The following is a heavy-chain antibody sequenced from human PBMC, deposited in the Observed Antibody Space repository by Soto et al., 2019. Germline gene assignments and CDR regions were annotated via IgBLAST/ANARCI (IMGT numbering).Heavy chain of an antibody. J-gene: IGHJ4*02. Sequence: QVQLQESGPGLVKPSGTLSLTCAVSGGSISSSNWWSWVRQPLGKGLEWIGEIYHSGSTNYNPSLKSRVTISVDKSKNQFSLKLSSVTAADTAVYYCARVRVARRYSSSWPPSRQIDYWGQGTLVTVSS. V-gene: IGHV4-4*02. D-gene: IGHD6-13*01. CDR1: GGSISSSNW. CDR3: ARVRVARRYSSSWPPSRQIDY. CDR2: IYHSGST.